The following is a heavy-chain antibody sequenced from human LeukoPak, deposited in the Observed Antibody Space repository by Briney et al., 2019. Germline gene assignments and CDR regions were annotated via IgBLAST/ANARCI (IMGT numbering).Heavy chain of an antibody. CDR2: INNDGTDT. V-gene: IGHV3-74*01. J-gene: IGHJ3*01. CDR1: GFTFRSFW. CDR3: ARGGFSHGFDV. D-gene: IGHD5-12*01. Sequence: GGYLRLSCAASGFTFRSFWIHWVRQAPGKGLVWVGRINNDGTDTIYADSVKGRFTVSRDNARNTLYLQMNSLRVEDTAVYFCARGGFSHGFDVWGQGTVVTVSS.